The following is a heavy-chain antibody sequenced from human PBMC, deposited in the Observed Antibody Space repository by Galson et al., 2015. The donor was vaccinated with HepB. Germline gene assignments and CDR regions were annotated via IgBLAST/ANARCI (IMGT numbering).Heavy chain of an antibody. CDR2: TNGGETHK. D-gene: IGHD3-3*01. CDR1: GFHFSDYW. Sequence: SLRLSCAASGFHFSDYWMHWVRQVPGKGLVWVSNTNGGETHKRYADSVKGRFTISRDNAKNTVYLQMDSLRTEDTALYYCAKDRNYDFWRGSRTRDDTPSDYWGQGTLVTVSS. V-gene: IGHV3-74*01. CDR3: AKDRNYDFWRGSRTRDDTPSDY. J-gene: IGHJ4*02.